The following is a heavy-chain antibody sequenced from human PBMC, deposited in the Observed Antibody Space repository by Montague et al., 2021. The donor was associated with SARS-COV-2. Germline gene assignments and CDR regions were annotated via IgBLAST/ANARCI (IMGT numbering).Heavy chain of an antibody. D-gene: IGHD6-13*01. CDR3: AHRPSIAAAGTFRFYP. J-gene: IGHJ5*02. CDR1: GFSLSTSGVG. CDR2: IYWDDDK. Sequence: PALVTPTQTLTLTCTFSGFSLSTSGVGVGWIRQPPGKALEWLALIYWDDDKRYSPSLKSRLTITKDTSKNQVVLTMTNMDPVDTATYYCAHRPSIAAAGTFRFYPWGQGTLVTVSS. V-gene: IGHV2-5*02.